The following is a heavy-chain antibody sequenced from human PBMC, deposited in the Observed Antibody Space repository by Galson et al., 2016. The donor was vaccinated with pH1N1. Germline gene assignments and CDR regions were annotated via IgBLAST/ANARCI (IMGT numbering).Heavy chain of an antibody. Sequence: SVKVSCKASGGTLSSYAISWVRQAPGQGLEWMGNILPILGIPDYAQKFQDRVKITADKSTNTAYLELSSLRSEYTAVYYCARDREDYWSGYLFDYWGQGTLVTVAS. CDR2: ILPILGIP. D-gene: IGHD3-3*01. CDR3: ARDREDYWSGYLFDY. J-gene: IGHJ4*02. V-gene: IGHV1-69*04. CDR1: GGTLSSYA.